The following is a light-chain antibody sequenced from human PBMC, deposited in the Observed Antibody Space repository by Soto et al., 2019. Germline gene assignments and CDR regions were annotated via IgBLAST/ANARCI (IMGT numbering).Light chain of an antibody. Sequence: PGARATLSCRASQRVSSSYLSWYQLKPGQAPRLLIYGASSRATGIPDRFSGSGSGTDFTLTISRLEPEDFAVYYCQQYGYSFRAFGQGTKVEL. V-gene: IGKV3-20*01. CDR2: GAS. CDR3: QQYGYSFRA. CDR1: QRVSSSY. J-gene: IGKJ1*01.